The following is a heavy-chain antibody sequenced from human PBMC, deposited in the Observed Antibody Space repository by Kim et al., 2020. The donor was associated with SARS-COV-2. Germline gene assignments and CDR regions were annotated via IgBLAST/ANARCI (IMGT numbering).Heavy chain of an antibody. D-gene: IGHD6-13*01. J-gene: IGHJ4*02. CDR2: ISYDGSNK. V-gene: IGHV3-30*04. CDR3: ARAFIAAAAAAHFDY. Sequence: GGSLRLSCAASGFTFSSYAMHWVRQAPGKGLEWVAVISYDGSNKYYADSVKGRFTISRDNSKNTLYLQMNSLRAEDTAVYYCARAFIAAAAAAHFDYWGQGTLVTVSS. CDR1: GFTFSSYA.